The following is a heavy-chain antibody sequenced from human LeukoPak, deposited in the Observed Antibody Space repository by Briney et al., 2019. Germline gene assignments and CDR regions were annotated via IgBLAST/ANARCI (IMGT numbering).Heavy chain of an antibody. D-gene: IGHD6-19*01. CDR3: RAQSRLANGHNWFDP. CDR1: GGSISSYY. Sequence: KPSETLSLTCTVSGGSISSYYWSWIRQPPGKGLEWIGYIYYSGSTNYNPSLKSRVTISVDTSKNQFSLKLSSVTAADTAVYYCRAQSRLANGHNWFDPWGQGTLVTVSS. CDR2: IYYSGST. V-gene: IGHV4-59*12. J-gene: IGHJ5*02.